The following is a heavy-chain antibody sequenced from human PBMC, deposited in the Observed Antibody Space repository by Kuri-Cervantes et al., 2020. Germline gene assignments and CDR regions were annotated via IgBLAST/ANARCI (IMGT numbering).Heavy chain of an antibody. D-gene: IGHD6-19*01. CDR2: ISDSSSYI. V-gene: IGHV3-21*01. CDR1: GFTFSRYS. J-gene: IGHJ4*02. Sequence: GGSLRLSCTVSGFTFSRYSMNWVRQAPGKGLEWVSFISDSSSYIYYADSLKGRFTVSRDDAKSALYLQMNSLRGEDTAVYYCARDGGNGWSIESWGQGTLVTVSS. CDR3: ARDGGNGWSIES.